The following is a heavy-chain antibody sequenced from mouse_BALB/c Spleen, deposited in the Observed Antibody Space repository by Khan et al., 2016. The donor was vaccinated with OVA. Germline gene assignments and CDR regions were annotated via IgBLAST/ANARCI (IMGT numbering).Heavy chain of an antibody. CDR1: GYTFTNYW. J-gene: IGHJ2*01. V-gene: IGHV1-7*01. CDR2: INPSTGYT. CDR3: ARRGRRGDFDY. Sequence: QVQLKQSGAELAKPGASVKMSCKASGYTFTNYWILWIKQRPGQGLEWIGYINPSTGYTEYNQNFKDKATLTADKSSSTAYMQLSSLTFEDSTVSYCARRGRRGDFDYWGQGTTLTVSS.